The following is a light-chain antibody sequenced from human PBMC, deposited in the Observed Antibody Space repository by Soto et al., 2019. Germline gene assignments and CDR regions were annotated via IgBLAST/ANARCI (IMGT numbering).Light chain of an antibody. CDR3: QQRSNWPLYT. CDR2: DAS. Sequence: EIVLTQSPATLSLSPGERATLSCRARQSVSSYLAWYQQKPGQAPRLLIYDASNRTTGIPARFSGSGSGTDFTLTISSLEPDDFAVYYCQQRSNWPLYTFGQGTKLEIK. J-gene: IGKJ2*01. V-gene: IGKV3-11*01. CDR1: QSVSSY.